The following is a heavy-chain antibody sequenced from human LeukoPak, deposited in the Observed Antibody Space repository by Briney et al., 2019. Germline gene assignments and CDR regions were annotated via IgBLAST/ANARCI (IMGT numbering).Heavy chain of an antibody. J-gene: IGHJ4*02. CDR1: GGSVSSRSYY. Sequence: PSETLSLTCTVSGGSVSSRSYYWGWIRQPPGKGLEWIGSIYYSGSTYYNPSLKSRVTISVDTSKNQFSLKLSSVTAADTAVYYCARRGDSYGVFDYWGQGILVTVSS. V-gene: IGHV4-39*01. D-gene: IGHD5-18*01. CDR3: ARRGDSYGVFDY. CDR2: IYYSGST.